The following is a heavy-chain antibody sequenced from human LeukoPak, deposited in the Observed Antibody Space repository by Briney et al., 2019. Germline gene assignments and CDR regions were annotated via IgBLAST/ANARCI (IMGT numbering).Heavy chain of an antibody. CDR3: VRHRNWNYDY. CDR1: GDSFTTYW. D-gene: IGHD1-1*01. CDR2: IYLGDSDT. V-gene: IGHV5-51*01. J-gene: IGHJ4*02. Sequence: GESLKISCKGSGDSFTTYWIGWVRRMPGKGLEWMGIIYLGDSDTRYSPSFQGQVTISADKSINTAYLQWSSLKASDTAMYYCVRHRNWNYDYWGQGTPVTVSS.